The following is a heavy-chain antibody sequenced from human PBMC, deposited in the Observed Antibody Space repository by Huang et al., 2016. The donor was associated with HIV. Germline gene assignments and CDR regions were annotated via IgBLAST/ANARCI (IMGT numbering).Heavy chain of an antibody. V-gene: IGHV3-48*01. CDR2: CGDNDQKV. CDR3: VRDTKYRSGFYNYYYMDV. Sequence: HLVESGGGSVRPGESLKVACVATGFDFSTHILNWVRQDPVGGREWISHCGDNDQKVSYANSVRGRFTISRDNARQSIYLQMRNLRPSDTAKYYCVRDTKYRSGFYNYYYMDVWGNGTAVTVSS. D-gene: IGHD6-25*01. CDR1: GFDFSTHI. J-gene: IGHJ6*03.